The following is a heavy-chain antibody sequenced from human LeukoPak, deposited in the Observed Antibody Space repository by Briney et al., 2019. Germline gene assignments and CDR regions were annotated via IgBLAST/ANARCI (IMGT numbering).Heavy chain of an antibody. D-gene: IGHD5-12*01. V-gene: IGHV4-4*07. CDR2: FYSGGST. CDR1: GGSISSYY. CDR3: ARVYSGYDLPGSLANYYFDY. J-gene: IGHJ4*02. Sequence: SETLSLTCTVSGGSISSYYWSWIRQPAGKGLEWIGRFYSGGSTDYNPSLKSRVTMSVDTSKNQFSLKLRSVTAADTAAYYCARVYSGYDLPGSLANYYFDYWGQGTLVTVSS.